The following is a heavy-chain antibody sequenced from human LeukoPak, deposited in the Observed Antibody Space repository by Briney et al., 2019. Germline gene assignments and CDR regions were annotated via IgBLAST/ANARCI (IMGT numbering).Heavy chain of an antibody. D-gene: IGHD6-19*01. CDR2: INSDGSDT. J-gene: IGHJ3*02. V-gene: IGHV3-74*01. CDR3: ARPETQYSSGLDGFDI. Sequence: PGGSLRLSCAASGFTFSNFWMHWVRQAPGKGLVWVSRINSDGSDTSYADSVKGRFTISRDNAKNTLYLQMNSLRTEDTAVYYCARPETQYSSGLDGFDIWGQGTMVTVSS. CDR1: GFTFSNFW.